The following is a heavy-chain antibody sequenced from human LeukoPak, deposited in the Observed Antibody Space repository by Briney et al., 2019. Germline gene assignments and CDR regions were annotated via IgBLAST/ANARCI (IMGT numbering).Heavy chain of an antibody. D-gene: IGHD4-23*01. CDR2: IYHSGST. Sequence: SETLSLTCAVSGGSISSGGYSWSWIRQPPGKGLEWIGYIYHSGSTYYNPSLKSRVTISVDRSENQFSLKLSSVTAADTAVYYCAGGGDKIDYWGQGTLVTVSS. CDR3: AGGGDKIDY. J-gene: IGHJ4*02. V-gene: IGHV4-30-2*01. CDR1: GGSISSGGYS.